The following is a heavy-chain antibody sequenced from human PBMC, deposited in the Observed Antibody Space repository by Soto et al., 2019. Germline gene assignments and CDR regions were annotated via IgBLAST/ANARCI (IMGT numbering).Heavy chain of an antibody. V-gene: IGHV3-23*01. CDR2: ISGSGGST. J-gene: IGHJ6*02. CDR3: AKDDPLPADRYYYYYGMDV. Sequence: GGSLRLSCAASGFTFSSSDMSWVRQAPGKGLEWVSAISGSGGSTYYADSVKGRFTISRDNSKNTLYLQMSSLRAEDTAVYYCAKDDPLPADRYYYYYGMDVWGQGTTVTVSS. CDR1: GFTFSSSD. D-gene: IGHD2-2*01.